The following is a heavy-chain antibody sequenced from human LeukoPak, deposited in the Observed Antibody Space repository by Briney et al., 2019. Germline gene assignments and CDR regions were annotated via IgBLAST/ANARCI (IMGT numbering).Heavy chain of an antibody. CDR1: GFIFSSYG. J-gene: IGHJ3*02. D-gene: IGHD3-3*01. Sequence: GGSLRLSGAASGFIFSSYGMHWVRQAPGKGLEWVAFIRYDGSNKYYADSVKGRFTISRDNSKNTLYLQMNSLRAEDTAVYYCAKASTLVNFWSGYSPAAFDIWGQGTMVTVSS. V-gene: IGHV3-30*02. CDR2: IRYDGSNK. CDR3: AKASTLVNFWSGYSPAAFDI.